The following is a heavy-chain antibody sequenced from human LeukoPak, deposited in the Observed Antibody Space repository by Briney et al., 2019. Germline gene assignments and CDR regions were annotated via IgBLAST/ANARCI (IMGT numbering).Heavy chain of an antibody. CDR3: AKVKGGSCWQYYFDY. Sequence: GGSLRLSCAASGFTFSSYAMGWVRQAPGKGLEWVSAISGSGGTTYYADSVKGRFTISRDNSKNTLYLQMNTLRAEDTALYYCAKVKGGSCWQYYFDYWGQGTLVTVSS. J-gene: IGHJ4*02. CDR1: GFTFSSYA. D-gene: IGHD2-15*01. CDR2: ISGSGGTT. V-gene: IGHV3-23*01.